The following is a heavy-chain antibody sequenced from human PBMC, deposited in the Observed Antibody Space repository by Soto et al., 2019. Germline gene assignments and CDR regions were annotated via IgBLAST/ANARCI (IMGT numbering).Heavy chain of an antibody. CDR3: ARDNCSSTSCYATSNWFDP. CDR1: GYTFTGYY. CDR2: INPNSGGT. J-gene: IGHJ5*02. Sequence: ASVKVSCKASGYTFTGYYMHWVRQAPGQGLEWMGWINPNSGGTNYAQKFQGWVTMTRDTSISTAYMELSRLRSDDTAVYYCARDNCSSTSCYATSNWFDPWGQGTLVTVSS. D-gene: IGHD2-2*01. V-gene: IGHV1-2*04.